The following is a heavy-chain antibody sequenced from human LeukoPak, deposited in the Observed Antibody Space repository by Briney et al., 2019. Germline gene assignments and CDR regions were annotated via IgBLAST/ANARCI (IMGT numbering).Heavy chain of an antibody. V-gene: IGHV3-21*01. CDR2: ISSSSDYI. CDR3: ARDRSHQRRFHSSREENWFDP. D-gene: IGHD6-13*01. Sequence: QAGGSLRLSCAASEFTFSSYSMNWVRQAPGKGLEWVSSISSSSDYIYYADSVKGRFTISRDNAKNSVYLQMNSLRVEDTAVYYCARDRSHQRRFHSSREENWFDPWGQGTLVTVSS. J-gene: IGHJ5*02. CDR1: EFTFSSYS.